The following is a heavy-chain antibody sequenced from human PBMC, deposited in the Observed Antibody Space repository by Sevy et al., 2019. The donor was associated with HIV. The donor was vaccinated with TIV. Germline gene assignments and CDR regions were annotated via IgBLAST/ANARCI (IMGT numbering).Heavy chain of an antibody. CDR1: GFTFSPYW. D-gene: IGHD1-26*01. CDR3: ASGVGLDC. CDR2: IRPDGSDK. Sequence: GGSLRLSCAASGFTFSPYWMTWVRQAPGKGLEWVANIRPDGSDKYYVDSVKGRFTISRDNAKNSLYLQMNSLRADDTATYYCASGVGLDCWGQGALVTVSS. V-gene: IGHV3-7*01. J-gene: IGHJ4*02.